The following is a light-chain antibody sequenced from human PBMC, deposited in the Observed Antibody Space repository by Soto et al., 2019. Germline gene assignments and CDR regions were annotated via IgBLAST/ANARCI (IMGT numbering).Light chain of an antibody. J-gene: IGKJ4*01. CDR1: ETISDY. CDR2: SAS. Sequence: QLTPPSSSFSASEGDRVTITCLSSETISDYLNWYQHKPGEAPKVLISSASTLRGGVPSRFSGTGSGTDFTLTISSLQPEDVATYYCQQTFSNLLSFGGGTKVDIK. CDR3: QQTFSNLLS. V-gene: IGKV1-39*01.